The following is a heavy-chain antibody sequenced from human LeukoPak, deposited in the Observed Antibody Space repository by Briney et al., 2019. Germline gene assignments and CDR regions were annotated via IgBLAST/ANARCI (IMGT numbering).Heavy chain of an antibody. D-gene: IGHD2-2*01. CDR2: MYYSGST. J-gene: IGHJ6*02. V-gene: IGHV4-39*01. CDR3: ARPYCSSSSCSGYYGMDV. Sequence: SETLSLTWTVSGXSIRSSSYSWGWIRQPPGKGLEWIGSMYYSGSTYYNPSLKSRVTMSVDTSKNQFSLRLSSVTAADTAVYYCARPYCSSSSCSGYYGMDVWGHGTTVTVSS. CDR1: GXSIRSSSYS.